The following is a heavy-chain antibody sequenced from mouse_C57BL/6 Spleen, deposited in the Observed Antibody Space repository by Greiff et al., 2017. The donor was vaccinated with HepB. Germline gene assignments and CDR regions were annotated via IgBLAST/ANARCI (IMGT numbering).Heavy chain of an antibody. D-gene: IGHD3-2*02. Sequence: EVMLVESGGGLVKPGGSLKLSCAASGFTFSSYAMSWVRQTPEKRLEWVATISDGGSYTYYPDNVKGRFTISRDNAKNNLYLQMSHLKSEDTAMYYCAREGSSGLYYFDYWGQGTTLTVSS. V-gene: IGHV5-4*03. CDR3: AREGSSGLYYFDY. J-gene: IGHJ2*01. CDR1: GFTFSSYA. CDR2: ISDGGSYT.